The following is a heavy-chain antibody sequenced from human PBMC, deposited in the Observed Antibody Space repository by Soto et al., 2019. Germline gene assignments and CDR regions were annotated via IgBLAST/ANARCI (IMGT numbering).Heavy chain of an antibody. CDR2: LYYGRSA. V-gene: IGHV4-59*01. J-gene: IGHJ4*02. D-gene: IGHD3-22*01. CDR1: GDSISSYY. CDR3: ALRSMAVVPEY. Sequence: QVQLQESGPGLVKPSETLSLTCAVSGDSISSYYCMWIRQPPGKGLESICYLYYGRSANYNPSLKSRDTLTVDTSTNQCPLTMTSMTAADTAVYYCALRSMAVVPEYWGQGTLVTVSS.